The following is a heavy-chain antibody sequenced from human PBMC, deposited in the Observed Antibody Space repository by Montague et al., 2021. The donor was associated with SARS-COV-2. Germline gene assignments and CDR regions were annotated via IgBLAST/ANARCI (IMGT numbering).Heavy chain of an antibody. Sequence: TLSLTCTVSGASISSGGYYWSWIRQHPGKGLEWIGYIYYSGSTYYNPSLKSRVTISVDTSKNQFSLKMNSVTAADTAVYYCARSPEPMIILLITSLNWYYELWGRGTLVTVSS. V-gene: IGHV4-31*03. CDR2: IYYSGST. CDR3: ARSPEPMIILLITSLNWYYEL. D-gene: IGHD3-22*01. J-gene: IGHJ2*01. CDR1: GASISSGGYY.